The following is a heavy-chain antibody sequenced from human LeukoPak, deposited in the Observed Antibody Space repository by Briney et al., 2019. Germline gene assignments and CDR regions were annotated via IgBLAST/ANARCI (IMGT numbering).Heavy chain of an antibody. D-gene: IGHD6-19*01. CDR1: GFTFSSYG. Sequence: GGSLRLSCAASGFTFSSYGMHWVRQAPGKGLEWVAAIWYDGSNKYYADSVKGRFTISRDNSKNTLYLQMNSLRAEDTAVYYCAKASKQWTGRAGGFDYWGQGTLVTVSS. CDR2: IWYDGSNK. J-gene: IGHJ4*02. CDR3: AKASKQWTGRAGGFDY. V-gene: IGHV3-33*06.